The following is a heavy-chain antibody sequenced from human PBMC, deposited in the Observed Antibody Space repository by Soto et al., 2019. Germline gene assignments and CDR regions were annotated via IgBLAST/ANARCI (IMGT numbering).Heavy chain of an antibody. CDR3: AKNIVVVPAQLHSYGMDV. CDR1: GFTYDAYT. CDR2: ISWDGGST. V-gene: IGHV3-43*01. D-gene: IGHD2-2*01. Sequence: LRLSCAASGFTYDAYTMHWVRQAPGKGLEWVSLISWDGGSTYYADSVKGRFTISRDNSKNSLYLQMNSLRTEDTALYYCAKNIVVVPAQLHSYGMDVWGQGTTVTVSS. J-gene: IGHJ6*02.